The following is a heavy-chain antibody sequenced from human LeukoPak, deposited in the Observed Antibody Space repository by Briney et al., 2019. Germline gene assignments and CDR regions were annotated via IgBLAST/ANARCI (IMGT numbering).Heavy chain of an antibody. CDR2: IEKDGSEK. Sequence: GVPLRLFCTASGLTFNAYCGNCLREAPGKGLEWVANIEKDGSEKNYVDSVKGRFTISRDNGENLLFLQMNILRVEDTGVYYWVGGIGWLPDYWGQGTMVTVSS. D-gene: IGHD6-19*01. CDR3: VGGIGWLPDY. V-gene: IGHV3-7*01. CDR1: GLTFNAYC. J-gene: IGHJ4*02.